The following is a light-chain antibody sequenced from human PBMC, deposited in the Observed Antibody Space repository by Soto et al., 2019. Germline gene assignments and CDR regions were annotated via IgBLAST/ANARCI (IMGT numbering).Light chain of an antibody. J-gene: IGLJ2*01. CDR3: SSYTSTITVL. CDR1: SSDVGASKY. Sequence: QSALTQPASVSGSPGQSITISCTGTSSDVGASKYVSWYQQHPGKAPKLMIYEVNNRPSGVSNRFSGSKSGNTASLTISGLQAEDEADYYCSSYTSTITVLFGGGTKLTVL. CDR2: EVN. V-gene: IGLV2-14*01.